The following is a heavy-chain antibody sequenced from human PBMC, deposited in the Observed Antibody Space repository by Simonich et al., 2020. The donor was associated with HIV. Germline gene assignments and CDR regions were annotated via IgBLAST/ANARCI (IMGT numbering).Heavy chain of an antibody. J-gene: IGHJ4*02. V-gene: IGHV3-21*01. D-gene: IGHD2-2*01. CDR3: ARDGRKGSSTSCSDY. CDR1: GFTFSSYS. Sequence: EVQLVESGGGLVKPGGSLRLSCAASGFTFSSYSMNWVRQAPVKGLEWVSSISSSSSYIYYADSVKSRFTISRDNAKNSLYLQMNSLRAEDTAVYYCARDGRKGSSTSCSDYWGQGTLVTVSS. CDR2: ISSSSSYI.